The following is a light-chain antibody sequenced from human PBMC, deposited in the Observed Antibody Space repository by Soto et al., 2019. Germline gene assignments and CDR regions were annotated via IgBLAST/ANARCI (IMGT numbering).Light chain of an antibody. J-gene: IGLJ1*01. CDR3: CSYAGSLDV. V-gene: IGLV2-11*01. Sequence: QSALTQPRSVSGSPGQSVTISCTGTSSDVGGYNYVSWYQQHPGKAPKLMIYDVSKRPSGVPDRFSGSKSGNMASLTISGLQAEDEDDYYCCSYAGSLDVFGTGTKVTVL. CDR2: DVS. CDR1: SSDVGGYNY.